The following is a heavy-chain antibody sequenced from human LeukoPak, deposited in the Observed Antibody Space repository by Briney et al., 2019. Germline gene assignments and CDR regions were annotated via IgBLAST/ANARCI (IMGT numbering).Heavy chain of an antibody. CDR1: GFTFSSSG. CDR3: AKIPSAAGPYYFDY. CDR2: ISGSGGST. V-gene: IGHV3-23*01. J-gene: IGHJ4*02. D-gene: IGHD6-13*01. Sequence: GGSLRLSCAASGFTFSSSGMAWVRQAPGKGLEWVSSISGSGGSTYYADSVKGRFTISRDNSKNTLYLQMNSLRAEDTAVYYCAKIPSAAGPYYFDYWGQGTLVTVSS.